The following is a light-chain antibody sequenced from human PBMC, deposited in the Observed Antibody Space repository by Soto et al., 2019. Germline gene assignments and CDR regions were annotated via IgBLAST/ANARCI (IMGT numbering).Light chain of an antibody. V-gene: IGLV2-8*01. J-gene: IGLJ3*02. CDR3: SSYACSNWV. CDR1: SSDVGGYNY. Sequence: QSALTQPPSASGSPGQSVTISCTGTSSDVGGYNYVSWYQQHPGKAPKLMIYEVSNRPSGVPDRFSGSKSGNTASLTVSGLQAEDEADYYCSSYACSNWVFGGGTKLTVL. CDR2: EVS.